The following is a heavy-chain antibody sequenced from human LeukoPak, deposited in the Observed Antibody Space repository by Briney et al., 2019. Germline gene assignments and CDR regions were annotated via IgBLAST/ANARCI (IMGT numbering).Heavy chain of an antibody. V-gene: IGHV1-2*02. D-gene: IGHD6-19*01. J-gene: IGHJ4*02. Sequence: ASVKLSCKASGYTFTGYYMHWVRQAPGQRLEWMGWINPNSGGTNYAQKFQGRVTMTRDTSISTAYMELSRLRSDDTAVYYCNIAVAGPYYFDYWGQGTLVTVSS. CDR2: INPNSGGT. CDR3: NIAVAGPYYFDY. CDR1: GYTFTGYY.